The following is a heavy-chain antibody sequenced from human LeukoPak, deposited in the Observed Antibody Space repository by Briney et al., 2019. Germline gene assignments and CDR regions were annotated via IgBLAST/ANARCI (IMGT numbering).Heavy chain of an antibody. V-gene: IGHV4-31*03. CDR1: GGSISSGDYY. CDR3: ARAPMDYYDSSGPFGP. Sequence: PSQTLSLTCTVSGGSISSGDYYWSWIRQPPGKGLEWIGYIYYSGSTYYNPSLKSRVTISVDTSKNQFSLKLSSVTAADTAVYYCARAPMDYYDSSGPFGPWGQGTLVTVSS. J-gene: IGHJ5*02. CDR2: IYYSGST. D-gene: IGHD3-22*01.